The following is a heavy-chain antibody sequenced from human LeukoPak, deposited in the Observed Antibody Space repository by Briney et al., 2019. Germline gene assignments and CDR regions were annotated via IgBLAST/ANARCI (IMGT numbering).Heavy chain of an antibody. Sequence: GGSLSLSRAASGLSFSSYGMQGVRQAPGKGLGWVAVMSFNGATTFYAASVKGRFTISRDKSKNTLYLEMNDLRGEDTAVYYCAKEIQIFNSGWLFDSWGQGTLVTVSS. J-gene: IGHJ4*02. V-gene: IGHV3-30*18. CDR1: GLSFSSYG. CDR3: AKEIQIFNSGWLFDS. D-gene: IGHD5-12*01. CDR2: MSFNGATT.